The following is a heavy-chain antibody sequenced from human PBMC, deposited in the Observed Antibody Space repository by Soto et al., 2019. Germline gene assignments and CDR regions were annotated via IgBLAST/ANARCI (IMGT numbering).Heavy chain of an antibody. CDR2: ISAYNGNT. CDR3: ARAAPLWELPGRIDY. D-gene: IGHD1-26*01. J-gene: IGHJ4*02. V-gene: IGHV1-18*01. CDR1: GYTFTSYG. Sequence: GASVKVSCKASGYTFTSYGISWVRQAPGQGLEWMGWISAYNGNTNYAQKLQGRVTMTTDTSTSTAYMELRSLRSDDTAVYYCARAAPLWELPGRIDYWGQGTLVTVSS.